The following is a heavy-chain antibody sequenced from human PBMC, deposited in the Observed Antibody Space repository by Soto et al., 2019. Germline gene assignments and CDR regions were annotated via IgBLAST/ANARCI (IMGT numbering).Heavy chain of an antibody. CDR3: ATVQRQGSTWYYSYVMDV. Sequence: QVQLVQSGAEVKKPGASVKVSCKLSGYSLTELAIHWVRQAPGKGLEWIGGFDPQDGETIYAQKFQGSVTMTEDTSTDTAYMELSSLRSEDTAVYYCATVQRQGSTWYYSYVMDVWGQGTTVTVSS. CDR1: GYSLTELA. D-gene: IGHD6-13*01. J-gene: IGHJ6*02. CDR2: FDPQDGET. V-gene: IGHV1-24*01.